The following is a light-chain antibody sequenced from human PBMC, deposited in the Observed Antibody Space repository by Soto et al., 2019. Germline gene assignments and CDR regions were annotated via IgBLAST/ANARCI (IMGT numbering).Light chain of an antibody. J-gene: IGKJ1*01. CDR3: QLYGSSPTWA. Sequence: EIVLTQSPGTLSLSPGERAILSCRASQSVNSAYVAWYQQNPGQAPRVLIYGASTRATGIPHRFSGSGSGTDFSLTISRLEPEDSAMYYCQLYGSSPTWAFGQGTKVEIK. CDR2: GAS. CDR1: QSVNSAY. V-gene: IGKV3-20*01.